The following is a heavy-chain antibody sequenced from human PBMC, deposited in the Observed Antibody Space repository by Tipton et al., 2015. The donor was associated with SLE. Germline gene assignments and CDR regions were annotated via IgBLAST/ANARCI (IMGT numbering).Heavy chain of an antibody. J-gene: IGHJ3*02. CDR3: ARIGRVDRAFDI. CDR2: IYSSGAT. D-gene: IGHD1-26*01. CDR1: GASITSGSYY. V-gene: IGHV4-61*02. Sequence: TLSLTCTVSGASITSGSYYWSWIRQPAGKGLEWIGRIYSSGATQYNPSLKSRVTVSADTSKNQFSLYLSSVTAADTAIYYCARIGRVDRAFDIWGQGTMVTVSS.